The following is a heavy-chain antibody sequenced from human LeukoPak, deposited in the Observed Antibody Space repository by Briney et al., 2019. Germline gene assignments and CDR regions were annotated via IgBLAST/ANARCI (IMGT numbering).Heavy chain of an antibody. CDR1: GGSFSNYY. D-gene: IGHD5-18*01. J-gene: IGHJ6*03. V-gene: IGHV4-59*01. CDR3: ARHNSYGPDYYYYYYMDV. CDR2: IYYSGST. Sequence: SETLSLTCTVSGGSFSNYYWSWIRQPPGKGLEWIGYIYYSGSTNYNPSLKSRVTISVDTSKNQFSLKLSSVTAADTAVYYCARHNSYGPDYYYYYYMDVWGKGTTVTVSS.